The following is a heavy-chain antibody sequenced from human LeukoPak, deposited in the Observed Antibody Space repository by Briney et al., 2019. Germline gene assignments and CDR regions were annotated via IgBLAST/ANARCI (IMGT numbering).Heavy chain of an antibody. D-gene: IGHD5-12*01. V-gene: IGHV4-34*01. CDR1: GGSFSGYY. Sequence: SETLSLTCAVYGGSFSGYYWSWIRQPPGKGLEWIGEINHSGSTNYNPSLKSRVTISVDTSKNQFSLKLSSVTAADTAVYYCARGKVATRRSYYLDYWGQGTLVTVSS. J-gene: IGHJ4*02. CDR3: ARGKVATRRSYYLDY. CDR2: INHSGST.